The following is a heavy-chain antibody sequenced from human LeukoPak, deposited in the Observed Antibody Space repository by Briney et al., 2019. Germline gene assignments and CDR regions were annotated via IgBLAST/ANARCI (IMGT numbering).Heavy chain of an antibody. CDR3: ASRGYCTSTTCYRLFDY. CDR1: GYSFTSYW. CDR2: IYPGDSDT. D-gene: IGHD2-2*01. V-gene: IGHV5-51*01. Sequence: GESLKISCKGSGYSFTSYWIGWVRQMPGKGLEWMGIIYPGDSDTRYSPSFQGQVTISADNSITTAYLQWSSLKASDTAMYYCASRGYCTSTTCYRLFDYWGQGTLVTVSS. J-gene: IGHJ4*02.